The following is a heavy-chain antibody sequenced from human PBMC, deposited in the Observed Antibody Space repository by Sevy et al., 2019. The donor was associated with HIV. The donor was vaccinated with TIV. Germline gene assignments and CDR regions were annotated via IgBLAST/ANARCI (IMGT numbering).Heavy chain of an antibody. CDR3: ARDLGSAARTLRY. CDR2: IWYDGSHK. Sequence: GGSLRLSCAASGFTFTTYAMHWVRQAPGKGLEWVAVIWYDGSHKYYADSMKGRFTISRDTSKKTVYLQMNSLRAEDTAVYYCARDLGSAARTLRYWGQGTLVTVSS. CDR1: GFTFTTYA. D-gene: IGHD2-2*01. J-gene: IGHJ4*02. V-gene: IGHV3-33*01.